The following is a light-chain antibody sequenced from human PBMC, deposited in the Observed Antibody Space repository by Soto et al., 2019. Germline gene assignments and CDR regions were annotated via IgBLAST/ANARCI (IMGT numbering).Light chain of an antibody. CDR2: AAS. V-gene: IGKV1-39*01. CDR3: QQSYSTSSLT. Sequence: DIQMTQSPSSLSASVGDRVTITCRASQSISSYLNWHQQKPGKAPKLLIYAASSLQSGVPSRFSGSGSGTDFTLTISSLQPEDFATYYCQQSYSTSSLTFGGGTKVEIK. J-gene: IGKJ4*01. CDR1: QSISSY.